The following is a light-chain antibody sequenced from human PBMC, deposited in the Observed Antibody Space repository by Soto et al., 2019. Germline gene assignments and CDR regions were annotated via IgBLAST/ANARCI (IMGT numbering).Light chain of an antibody. CDR3: QQYNNWPSLT. V-gene: IGKV3-15*01. Sequence: EIVMTQSPATLSVSPGERATLSCRASQGISNSLAWYQQKPGQAPRLLIYGVPTRATGIPARFSGSGSGTEFTLTISSLQSQDFAVYYCQQYNNWPSLTFGGGTKVDIK. CDR2: GVP. J-gene: IGKJ4*01. CDR1: QGISNS.